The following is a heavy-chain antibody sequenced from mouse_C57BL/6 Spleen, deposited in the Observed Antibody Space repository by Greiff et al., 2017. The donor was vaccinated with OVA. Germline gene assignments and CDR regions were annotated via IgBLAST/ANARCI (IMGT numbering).Heavy chain of an antibody. D-gene: IGHD1-1*01. CDR3: ARNPITTVVALDY. CDR1: GYTFTSYW. Sequence: QVQLQQPGAELVKPGASVKLSCKASGYTFTSYWMHWVKQRPGQGLEWIGMIHPNSGSTNYNEKFKSKATLTVDKSSSTAYMQLSSLTSEDSAVYYCARNPITTVVALDYWGQGTTLTVSS. J-gene: IGHJ2*01. CDR2: IHPNSGST. V-gene: IGHV1-64*01.